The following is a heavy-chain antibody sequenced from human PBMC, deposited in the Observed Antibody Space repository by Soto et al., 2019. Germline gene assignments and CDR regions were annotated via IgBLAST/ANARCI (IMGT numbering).Heavy chain of an antibody. V-gene: IGHV3-21*01. D-gene: IGHD6-13*01. CDR2: ISSSSSYI. CDR1: GFTFSSYS. Sequence: GGSLRLSCAASGFTFSSYSMNWVRQAPGKGLEWVSSISSSSSYIYYADSVKGRFTISRDNAKNSLYLQMNSLRAEDTAVYYCARDHIAAAGTWDYWGQGTLVTVSS. CDR3: ARDHIAAAGTWDY. J-gene: IGHJ4*02.